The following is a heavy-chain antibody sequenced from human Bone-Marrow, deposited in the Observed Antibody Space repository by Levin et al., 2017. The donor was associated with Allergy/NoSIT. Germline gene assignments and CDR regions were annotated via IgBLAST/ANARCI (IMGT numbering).Heavy chain of an antibody. CDR2: ISVYNGNT. J-gene: IGHJ5*02. Sequence: ASVKVSCKASGNTFSNYGVSWVRQAPGRGLEWMGWISVYNGNTKYAQTVQGRVSMTTDPSTSTVYMELRSLTSEDTAVYYCARSRFTSGWYPGPWGQGTLVTVSS. V-gene: IGHV1-18*01. CDR1: GNTFSNYG. CDR3: ARSRFTSGWYPGP. D-gene: IGHD6-19*01.